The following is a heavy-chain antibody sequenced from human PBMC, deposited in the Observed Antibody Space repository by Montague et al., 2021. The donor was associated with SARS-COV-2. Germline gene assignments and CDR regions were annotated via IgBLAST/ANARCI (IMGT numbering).Heavy chain of an antibody. CDR2: ISSSGSTI. CDR1: GFTFSSYV. J-gene: IGHJ6*02. D-gene: IGHD3-10*01. Sequence: SLRLSCAASGFTFSSYVMNWVRQAPGKGLEWVSYISSSGSTIYYADSVKGRFTISRDNAKNSLYLQMNSLRAEDTAVYYCARDLPLIIMVRGVTFGYYGMDVWGQGTTVTVSS. V-gene: IGHV3-48*03. CDR3: ARDLPLIIMVRGVTFGYYGMDV.